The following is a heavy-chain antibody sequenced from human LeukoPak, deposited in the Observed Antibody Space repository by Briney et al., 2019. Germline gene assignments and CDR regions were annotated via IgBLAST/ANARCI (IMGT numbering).Heavy chain of an antibody. V-gene: IGHV4-59*01. CDR2: IYYSGST. J-gene: IGHJ1*01. D-gene: IGHD6-13*01. Sequence: SETLSLTCSVCGGSIHSYYWSWIRQPPGKGLEWIGYIYYSGSTNYNPSLKSRVTISVDTSKDQFSLKLSSVTAADTAVYYCARVGIAASGVEYFQHWGQGTLVTVSS. CDR1: GGSIHSYY. CDR3: ARVGIAASGVEYFQH.